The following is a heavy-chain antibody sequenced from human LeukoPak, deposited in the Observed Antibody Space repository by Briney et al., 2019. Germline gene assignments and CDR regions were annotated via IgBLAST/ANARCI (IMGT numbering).Heavy chain of an antibody. CDR1: GFTFSDYW. V-gene: IGHV3-74*01. CDR3: ASQALYYYDSSGYYYGAFDI. J-gene: IGHJ3*02. CDR2: LNSDGSST. D-gene: IGHD3-22*01. Sequence: PGGSLRLSCAASGFTFSDYWMHWVRQAPGKGLEWVSRLNSDGSSTSYADSARGRFTISRDNAKNTLYLQMNSLSAEDTAVYYCASQALYYYDSSGYYYGAFDIWGQGTMVTVSS.